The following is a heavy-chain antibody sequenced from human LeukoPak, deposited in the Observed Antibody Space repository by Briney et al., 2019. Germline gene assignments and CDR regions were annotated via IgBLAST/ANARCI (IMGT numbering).Heavy chain of an antibody. V-gene: IGHV3-23*01. D-gene: IGHD3-16*01. CDR3: AKAWGYTATGGVDY. CDR2: ISGSGGST. Sequence: GGSLRLSCAASGFTFSSYAMSWVRQAPGKGLGWVSAISGSGGSTYYADSVKGRFTISRDNSKNTLYLQMNSLRAEDTAVYYCAKAWGYTATGGVDYWGQGTLVTVSS. CDR1: GFTFSSYA. J-gene: IGHJ4*02.